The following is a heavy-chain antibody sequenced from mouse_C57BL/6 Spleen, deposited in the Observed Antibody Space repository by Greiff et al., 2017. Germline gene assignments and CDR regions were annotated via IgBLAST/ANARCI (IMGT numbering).Heavy chain of an antibody. Sequence: QVQLQQPGAELVRPGSSVKLSCKASGYTFTSYWMHWVKQRPIQGLEWIGNIDPSDSETHYNQKFKDKATLTVDKSSSTAYMQLSSLTSEDSAVYYCARGGDYDVGVYYFDYWGQGTTRTVSS. CDR1: GYTFTSYW. V-gene: IGHV1-52*01. CDR3: ARGGDYDVGVYYFDY. CDR2: IDPSDSET. D-gene: IGHD2-4*01. J-gene: IGHJ2*01.